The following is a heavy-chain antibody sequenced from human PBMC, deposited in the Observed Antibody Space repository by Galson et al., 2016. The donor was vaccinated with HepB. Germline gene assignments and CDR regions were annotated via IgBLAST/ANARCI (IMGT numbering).Heavy chain of an antibody. CDR3: SRVSPVDYYYYMDV. V-gene: IGHV3-21*04. CDR2: ISGRSSYI. J-gene: IGHJ6*03. CDR1: TFTFSDYS. Sequence: SLRLSCAASTFTFSDYSMNCVRQAPGKGLEWVSFISGRSSYIYYSDSVEGRFTVARDNAKNSLYLQMNSLRAEDTAVYYCSRVSPVDYYYYMDVWGRGTTVTVS.